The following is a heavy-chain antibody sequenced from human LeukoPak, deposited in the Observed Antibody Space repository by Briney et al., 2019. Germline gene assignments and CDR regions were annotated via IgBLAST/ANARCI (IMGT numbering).Heavy chain of an antibody. CDR3: ARQGSEIDY. V-gene: IGHV3-11*01. J-gene: IGHJ4*02. CDR2: ISSSGDTI. Sequence: AGSLRLSCAASGFTLSHYYMTWIRQAPGKGLEWLSCISSSGDTIYYADSVKGRVTVSRDNAENSLYLQMNSLRAEDTAMYYWARQGSEIDYWGQGTLDSVSS. CDR1: GFTLSHYY.